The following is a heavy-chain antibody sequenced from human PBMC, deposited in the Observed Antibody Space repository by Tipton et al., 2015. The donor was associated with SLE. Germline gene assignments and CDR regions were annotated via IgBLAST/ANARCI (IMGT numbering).Heavy chain of an antibody. V-gene: IGHV4-34*01. CDR2: INHSGST. J-gene: IGHJ3*02. D-gene: IGHD1-26*01. CDR1: GGSFSGYY. Sequence: TLSLTCAVYGGSFSGYYWSWTRQSPGKGMEGIGEINHSGSTNDNPSLKSRVSISVDMTKNQLSLKLSSVTAADTAVYYCASLSAEGDAFDIWGQGTMVTVSS. CDR3: ASLSAEGDAFDI.